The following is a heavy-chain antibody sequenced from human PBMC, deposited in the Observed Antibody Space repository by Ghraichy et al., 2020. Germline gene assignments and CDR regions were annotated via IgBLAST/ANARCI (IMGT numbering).Heavy chain of an antibody. CDR2: IYYSGST. V-gene: IGHV4-39*01. J-gene: IGHJ6*02. CDR3: ATPNLLATAAAGHPYYYYGMDV. D-gene: IGHD6-13*01. CDR1: GGSISSSSYY. Sequence: SETLSLTCTVSGGSISSSSYYWGWIRQPPGKGLEWIGSIYYSGSTYYNPSLKSRVTISVDTSKNQFSLKLSSVTAADTAVYYCATPNLLATAAAGHPYYYYGMDVWGQGTTVTVSS.